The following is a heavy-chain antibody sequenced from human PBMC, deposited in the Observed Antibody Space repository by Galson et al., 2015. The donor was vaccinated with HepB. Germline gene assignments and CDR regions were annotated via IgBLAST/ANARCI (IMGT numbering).Heavy chain of an antibody. J-gene: IGHJ4*02. Sequence: SVKVSCKASGGTFSSYAISWVRQAPGQGLEWMGGIIPIFGTANYAQKFQGRVTITADESTSTAYMELSSLRSEDTAVYYCAVIRAAGTGDYFDYWGQGTLVTVSS. CDR1: GGTFSSYA. CDR2: IIPIFGTA. CDR3: AVIRAAGTGDYFDY. V-gene: IGHV1-69*13. D-gene: IGHD6-13*01.